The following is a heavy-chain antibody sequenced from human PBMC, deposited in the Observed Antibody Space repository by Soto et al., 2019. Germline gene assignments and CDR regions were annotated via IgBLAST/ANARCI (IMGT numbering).Heavy chain of an antibody. CDR2: INHSGST. Sequence: SETLSLTCAVYGGSFSGYYWSWIRQPPGKGLEWIGEINHSGSTNYNPSLKSRVTISVDTSKNQFSLKLSSVTAADTAVYYCATCVAAAGMDRNNWFDPWGQGTLVT. CDR1: GGSFSGYY. D-gene: IGHD6-13*01. J-gene: IGHJ5*02. V-gene: IGHV4-34*01. CDR3: ATCVAAAGMDRNNWFDP.